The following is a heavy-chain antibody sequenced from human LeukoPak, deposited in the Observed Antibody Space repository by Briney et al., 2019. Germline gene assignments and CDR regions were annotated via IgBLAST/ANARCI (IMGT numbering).Heavy chain of an antibody. V-gene: IGHV3-30*19. CDR2: ISYDGNNK. D-gene: IGHD3-22*01. CDR3: ARSGNPTGYYYDSSGPDY. Sequence: GGSLRLSRAASGFTFSSYGMHWVRQAPGKGLEWVAVISYDGNNKYYADSVKGRFTISRDNSKNTLYLQMNSLRAEDTAVYYCARSGNPTGYYYDSSGPDYWGQGTLVTVSS. J-gene: IGHJ4*02. CDR1: GFTFSSYG.